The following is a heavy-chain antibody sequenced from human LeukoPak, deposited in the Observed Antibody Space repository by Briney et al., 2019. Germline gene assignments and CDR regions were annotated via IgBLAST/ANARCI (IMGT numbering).Heavy chain of an antibody. D-gene: IGHD6-19*01. Sequence: GGSLRLSCAASGFTFSSFLMGWVRQAPGKGLEWVATIKQDGSEKYSVDSVKGRLTISRDNAKNSLYLQMNSLRAEDTAVYFCARDTSSAWYGLIDYWGQGSLVTVSS. CDR2: IKQDGSEK. CDR3: ARDTSSAWYGLIDY. CDR1: GFTFSSFL. V-gene: IGHV3-7*01. J-gene: IGHJ4*02.